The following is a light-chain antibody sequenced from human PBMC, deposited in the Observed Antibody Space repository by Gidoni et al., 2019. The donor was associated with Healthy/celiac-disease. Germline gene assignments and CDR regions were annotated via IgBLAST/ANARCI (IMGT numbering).Light chain of an antibody. CDR1: RSISSD. CDR3: QQSYSNPKA. CDR2: AAS. J-gene: IGKJ5*01. V-gene: IGKV1-39*01. Sequence: DIQMTQSPSSLSASVGDRVTITCRASRSISSDLNWYQQKPGNAPKLLIYAASSLQSGVPSRFSGSGSGTDFTLTISSLQPEDFATYYCQQSYSNPKAFGQGTRLEIK.